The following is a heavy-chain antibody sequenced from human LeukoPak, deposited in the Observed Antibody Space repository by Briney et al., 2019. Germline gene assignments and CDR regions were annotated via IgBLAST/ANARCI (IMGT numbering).Heavy chain of an antibody. J-gene: IGHJ4*02. CDR1: GFTFSNVW. CDR2: IKSNAVGGAT. D-gene: IGHD1-1*01. CDR3: TTGHWNGNYFDN. Sequence: GGSLRLSCAASGFTFSNVWMSWARQAPGKGLEWVGRIKSNAVGGATDFATPVTGRFTMSRDDSQKTVLLQMNSLKTDDTAVYYCTTGHWNGNYFDNWGQGTLVTVSS. V-gene: IGHV3-15*01.